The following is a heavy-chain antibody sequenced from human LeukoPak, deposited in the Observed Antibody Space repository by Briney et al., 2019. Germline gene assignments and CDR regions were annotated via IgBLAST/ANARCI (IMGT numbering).Heavy chain of an antibody. CDR1: GGTFISYA. V-gene: IGHV1-69*04. Sequence: SVKVSCKASGGTFISYAISWVRQAPGQGLEWMGRIIPILGIANYAQKFQGRVTITADKSTSTAYMELSSLRSEDTAVYYCARGSTMIELNWFDPWGQGTLVTVSS. D-gene: IGHD3-22*01. CDR2: IIPILGIA. J-gene: IGHJ5*02. CDR3: ARGSTMIELNWFDP.